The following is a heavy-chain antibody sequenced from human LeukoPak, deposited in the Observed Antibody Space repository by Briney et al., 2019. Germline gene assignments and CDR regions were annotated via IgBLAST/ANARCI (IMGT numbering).Heavy chain of an antibody. CDR3: ATTRSSPYGGWFDP. J-gene: IGHJ5*02. Sequence: ASVKVSCKASGYTFTSYDISWVRQAPGQGLEWMGGIIPIFGTANYAQKFQGRVTITADESTSTAYMELSSLRSEDTAVYYCATTRSSPYGGWFDPWGQGTLVTVSS. V-gene: IGHV1-69*13. D-gene: IGHD6-13*01. CDR2: IIPIFGTA. CDR1: GYTFTSYD.